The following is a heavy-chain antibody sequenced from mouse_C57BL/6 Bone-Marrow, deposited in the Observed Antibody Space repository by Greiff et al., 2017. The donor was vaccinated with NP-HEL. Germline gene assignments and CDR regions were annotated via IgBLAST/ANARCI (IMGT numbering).Heavy chain of an antibody. D-gene: IGHD1-1*01. J-gene: IGHJ1*03. V-gene: IGHV8-12*01. CDR3: ARLIYYYGSSYPYWYFDV. CDR2: IYWDDDK. CDR1: GFSLSTSGMG. Sequence: QVQLKESGPGILQSSQTLSLTCSFSGFSLSTSGMGVSWIRQPSGKGLEWLAHIYWDDDKRYNPSLKSRLTISKDTSRNQVFLKLTSLDTADTATYYCARLIYYYGSSYPYWYFDVWGTGTTVTVSS.